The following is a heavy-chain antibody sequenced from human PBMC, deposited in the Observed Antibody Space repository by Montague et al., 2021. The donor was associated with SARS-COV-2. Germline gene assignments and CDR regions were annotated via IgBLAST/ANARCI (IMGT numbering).Heavy chain of an antibody. CDR2: ISGGVGHT. J-gene: IGHJ4*02. CDR3: ARNFDSSGYMLKRGLYS. V-gene: IGHV3-23*01. Sequence: SLRLSCAASGFTFSTFAMSWVRQAPGRGLEWVSSISGGVGHTYYADSVKGRFSVSRDNSENTVYLHLNSLKDEDTATYYCARNFDSSGYMLKRGLYSWGQGTLVIVSS. D-gene: IGHD3-22*01. CDR1: GFTFSTFA.